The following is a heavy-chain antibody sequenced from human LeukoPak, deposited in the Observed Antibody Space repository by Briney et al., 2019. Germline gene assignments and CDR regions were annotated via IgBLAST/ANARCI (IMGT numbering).Heavy chain of an antibody. CDR1: GGSFSGYY. CDR2: INHSGST. V-gene: IGHV4-34*01. Sequence: SETLSLTCAVYGGSFSGYYWSWIRQPPGKGLEWIGEINHSGSTYYNPSLKSRVTISVDTSKNQFSLKLSSVTAADTAVYYCARGYSGYSGDYWGQGTLVTVSS. J-gene: IGHJ4*02. CDR3: ARGYSGYSGDY. D-gene: IGHD5-12*01.